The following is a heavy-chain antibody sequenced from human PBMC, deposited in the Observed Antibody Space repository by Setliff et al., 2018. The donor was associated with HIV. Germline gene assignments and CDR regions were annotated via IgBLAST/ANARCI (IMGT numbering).Heavy chain of an antibody. J-gene: IGHJ4*02. CDR3: ASGYNYAYSDY. CDR2: IYHSGST. CDR1: GGSISSDNW. D-gene: IGHD5-18*01. Sequence: SETLSLTCAVSGGSISSDNWWTWLRQPPGKGLEWLGEIYHSGSTYSNPSLKSRVTMPIDTSKNQLSLKLRSVTAADTAVYYCASGYNYAYSDYWGQGTLVTVSS. V-gene: IGHV4-4*02.